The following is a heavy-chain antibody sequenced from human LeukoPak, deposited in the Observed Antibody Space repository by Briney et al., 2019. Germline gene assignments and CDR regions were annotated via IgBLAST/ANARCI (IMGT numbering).Heavy chain of an antibody. V-gene: IGHV4-34*01. J-gene: IGHJ6*02. CDR1: GGSFSGYY. Sequence: PSETLSLTCAVYGGSFSGYYWSWIRQPPGKGLEWLGEINHSGSTNYNPSLKSRVTISVDTSKNQFSLKLSSVTAADTAVYYCARGENYYYGMDVWGQGTTVTVSS. CDR3: ARGENYYYGMDV. CDR2: INHSGST.